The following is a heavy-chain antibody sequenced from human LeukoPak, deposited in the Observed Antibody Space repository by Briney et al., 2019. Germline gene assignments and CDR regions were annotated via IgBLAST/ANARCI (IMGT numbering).Heavy chain of an antibody. CDR3: ARDNPFKYDYVN. CDR2: IYTTGST. CDR1: GGSISSYY. D-gene: IGHD3-16*01. V-gene: IGHV4-4*07. Sequence: SETLSLTCTVSGGSISSYYWSWIRQPAGKELEWIGRIYTTGSTNYSPSLKSRVTISADTSKNQFSLKLSSVTAADTAVYYCARDNPFKYDYVNWGQGTLVTVSS. J-gene: IGHJ4*02.